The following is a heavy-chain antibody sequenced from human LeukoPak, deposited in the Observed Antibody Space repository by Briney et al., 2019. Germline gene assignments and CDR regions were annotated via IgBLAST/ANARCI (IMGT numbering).Heavy chain of an antibody. J-gene: IGHJ4*02. CDR3: ARDGDGIY. CDR1: GFTFTTYS. Sequence: GESLRLSCTASGFTFTTYSINWVRQAPGKGLEWVSYISSSSSNIYYADSVKDRFTISRDNAKNSLYLQMNSLRDEDTAVYYCARDGDGIYWGQGTLVTVSS. CDR2: ISSSSSNI. D-gene: IGHD1-1*01. V-gene: IGHV3-48*02.